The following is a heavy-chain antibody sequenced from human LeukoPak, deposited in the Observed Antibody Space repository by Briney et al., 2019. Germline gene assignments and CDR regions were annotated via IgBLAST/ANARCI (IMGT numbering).Heavy chain of an antibody. J-gene: IGHJ4*02. CDR3: ARDPIGDYPLYYFDY. CDR2: ISPHSGVT. V-gene: IGHV1-2*02. Sequence: ASVKVSCKASGYTFTGYYIHWVRQTPGQGLEWMGWISPHSGVTNYPQKFQGTVTMTRDTSISAAYLELSGLTSDDTAMYYCARDPIGDYPLYYFDYWGQGTLVTVSS. CDR1: GYTFTGYY. D-gene: IGHD3-16*01.